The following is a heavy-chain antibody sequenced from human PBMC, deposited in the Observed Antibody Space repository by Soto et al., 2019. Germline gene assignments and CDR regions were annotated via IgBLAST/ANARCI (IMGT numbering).Heavy chain of an antibody. CDR2: IDDTGAII. V-gene: IGHV3-74*01. Sequence: EVQLVESGGGLVQPGGSLRLSCAASGFTFRTYWMHWVRQTPGKGLMWVSRIDDTGAIITYADSVRGRFTISRDNAKNTLYLQMASLSAEDTAIYYCARDQTVTGPKTFEYCGQGTLVTGSS. J-gene: IGHJ4*02. CDR1: GFTFRTYW. D-gene: IGHD6-19*01. CDR3: ARDQTVTGPKTFEY.